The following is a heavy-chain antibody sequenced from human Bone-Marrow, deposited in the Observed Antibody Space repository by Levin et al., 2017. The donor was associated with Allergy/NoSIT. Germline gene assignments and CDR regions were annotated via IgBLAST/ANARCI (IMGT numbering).Heavy chain of an antibody. V-gene: IGHV4-30-2*01. Sequence: SETLSLTCMVSGGSIISTGYSWSWIRQPPGKGLEWVASFSHRENTYFNPSLKSRVTISVDRSKNEFSLRLTSVTAADTAVYYCVRDGSSSFDLWGQGTPVTVAS. J-gene: IGHJ4*02. CDR2: FSHRENT. CDR1: GGSIISTGYS. D-gene: IGHD2-2*01. CDR3: VRDGSSSFDL.